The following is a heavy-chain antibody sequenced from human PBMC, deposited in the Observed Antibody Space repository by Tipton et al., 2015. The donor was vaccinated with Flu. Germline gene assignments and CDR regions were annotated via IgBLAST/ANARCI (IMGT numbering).Heavy chain of an antibody. V-gene: IGHV4-59*01. J-gene: IGHJ6*02. Sequence: TLSLTCTVSGGSISGYYWSWIRQPPAGKGLEWIGYIYYSGSTDYNPSLKSRVTISVDTSKKQLSLKLSSVTAADTAVYHCARDNLLQSGGTRPYYYYGMDVWGQGTPVTVSS. CDR2: IYYSGST. CDR1: GGSISGYY. CDR3: ARDNLLQSGGTRPYYYYGMDV. D-gene: IGHD2-2*01.